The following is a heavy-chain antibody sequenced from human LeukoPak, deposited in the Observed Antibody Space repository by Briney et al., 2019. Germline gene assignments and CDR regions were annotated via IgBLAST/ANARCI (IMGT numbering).Heavy chain of an antibody. V-gene: IGHV4-39*01. Sequence: PSETLSLTCTVSGGSISSSSYYWGWIRQPPGKGLEWIGSIYYSGSTYYNPSLKSRVTISVDTSKNQFSLKLSSVTAADTAVYYCARTPWPYSNYGSYYYYYMDVWGKGTTVTVSS. CDR3: ARTPWPYSNYGSYYYYYMDV. J-gene: IGHJ6*03. D-gene: IGHD4-11*01. CDR1: GGSISSSSYY. CDR2: IYYSGST.